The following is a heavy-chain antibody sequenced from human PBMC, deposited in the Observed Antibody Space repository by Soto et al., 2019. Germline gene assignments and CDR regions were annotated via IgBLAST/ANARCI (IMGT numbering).Heavy chain of an antibody. CDR3: AKVASDATLNWFDP. CDR1: GFTFSSYA. Sequence: PGGSLRLSCAASGFTFSSYAMSWVRQAPGKGLEWVSAISGSGGSTYYADSVKGRFTISRDNSKSTLYLQMNSLRAEDTAVYHCAKVASDATLNWFDPWGQGTLVTVS. J-gene: IGHJ5*02. D-gene: IGHD2-15*01. V-gene: IGHV3-23*01. CDR2: ISGSGGST.